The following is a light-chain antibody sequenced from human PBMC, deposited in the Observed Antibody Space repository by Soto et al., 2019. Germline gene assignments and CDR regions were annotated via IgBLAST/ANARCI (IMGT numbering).Light chain of an antibody. CDR3: SSYTTSSSYF. V-gene: IGLV2-14*01. J-gene: IGLJ1*01. CDR2: DVN. CDR1: SSDVGAYNF. Sequence: QSVLTQPASVSGSPGQSITISCTGTSSDVGAYNFVSWYQQDPGKAPKLMIYDVNNRPSGASNRFSGSKSGNTASLTISGLQAEDEADYYCSSYTTSSSYFFGTGTKVTVL.